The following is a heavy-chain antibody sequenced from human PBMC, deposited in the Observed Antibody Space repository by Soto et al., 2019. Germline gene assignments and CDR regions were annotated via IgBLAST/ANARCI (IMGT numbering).Heavy chain of an antibody. CDR3: VIYYYGSGSQLEDV. D-gene: IGHD3-10*01. CDR1: GYSFTSYW. CDR2: IDPSDSYT. J-gene: IGHJ6*02. V-gene: IGHV5-10-1*01. Sequence: GESLKISCKGSGYSFTSYWMSWVRQMPGKGLEWMGRIDPSDSYTNYSPSFQGHVTISADKSISTAYLQWSSLKASDTAMYYCVIYYYGSGSQLEDVGGQGTRVTVS.